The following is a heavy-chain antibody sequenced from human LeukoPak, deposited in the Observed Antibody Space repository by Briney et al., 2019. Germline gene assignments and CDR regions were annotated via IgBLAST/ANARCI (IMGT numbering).Heavy chain of an antibody. CDR3: AGHHPRNTVDF. D-gene: IGHD2/OR15-2a*01. V-gene: IGHV4-59*08. CDR2: ISDIGSI. CDR1: GGSISSYY. J-gene: IGHJ4*02. Sequence: SETLSLTCTVFGGSISSYYWSWIRQLPGKGLEWIAYISDIGSINYNPSLKSRVTISLDTSKNQFSLKLSSVTAADTAVYYCAGHHPRNTVDFWGQGTLVTVSS.